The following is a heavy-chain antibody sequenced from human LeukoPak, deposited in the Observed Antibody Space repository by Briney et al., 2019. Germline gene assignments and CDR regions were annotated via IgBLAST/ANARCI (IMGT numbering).Heavy chain of an antibody. CDR1: GGSISSYY. Sequence: PSETLSLTCTVSGGSISSYYWSWIRQPPGKGLEWIGYIYYSGSTNFNPSLKSRVTISVDTSKNQFSLKLSSVTAADTAVYYCARTAPTSWFDPWGQGTLVTVSS. V-gene: IGHV4-59*12. J-gene: IGHJ5*02. D-gene: IGHD2-2*01. CDR2: IYYSGST. CDR3: ARTAPTSWFDP.